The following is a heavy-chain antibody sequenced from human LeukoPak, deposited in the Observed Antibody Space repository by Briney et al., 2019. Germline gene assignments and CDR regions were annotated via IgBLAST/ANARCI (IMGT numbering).Heavy chain of an antibody. CDR2: FDPEDGET. CDR1: GYXLTELS. D-gene: IGHD5-12*01. J-gene: IGHJ4*02. V-gene: IGHV1-24*01. CDR3: ATDASGYGRQFDY. Sequence: ASVKVSCKVSGYXLTELSIHWVRQAPGKGLEWMGGFDPEDGETIYAQKFQGRVTMTEDTSTDTAYMEMSSLRPEDTAVYYCATDASGYGRQFDYWGQGTLVTVSS.